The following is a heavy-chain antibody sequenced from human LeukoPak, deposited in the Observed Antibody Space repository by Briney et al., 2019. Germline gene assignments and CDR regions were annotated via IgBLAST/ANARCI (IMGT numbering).Heavy chain of an antibody. CDR1: GGTFSSYA. D-gene: IGHD6-13*01. V-gene: IGHV1-69*13. Sequence: SVKVSCKASGGTFSSYAISWVRQAPGRGLEWMGGIIPIFGTANYAQKFQGRVTITADESTSTAYMELSSLRSEDTAVYYCAREVGTGSSSWYSYIDYWGQGTLVTVSS. J-gene: IGHJ4*02. CDR2: IIPIFGTA. CDR3: AREVGTGSSSWYSYIDY.